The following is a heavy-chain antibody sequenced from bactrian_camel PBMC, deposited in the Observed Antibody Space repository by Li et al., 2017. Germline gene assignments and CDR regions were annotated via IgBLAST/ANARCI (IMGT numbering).Heavy chain of an antibody. CDR2: ISSGGGTT. D-gene: IGHD1*01. Sequence: VQLVESGGGFVQPGGSLRLSCAASGFTFSSYGMTWVRQAPGKGLEWVSDISSGGGTTNYGDSVKGRFTISLDNAKKTVYLQMSSLKPEDTAMHYCAAARLCTSLLNGRDTYWGQGTQVTVS. CDR1: GFTFSSYG. J-gene: IGHJ4*01. V-gene: IGHV3S40*01. CDR3: AAARLCTSLLNGRDTY.